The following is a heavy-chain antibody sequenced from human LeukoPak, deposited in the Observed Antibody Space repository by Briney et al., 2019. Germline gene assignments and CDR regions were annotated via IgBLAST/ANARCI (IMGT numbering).Heavy chain of an antibody. Sequence: GRSLRLSCAASGFTFSSYAMHWVRQAPGKGLEWVAVISYDGSNKYYADSVKGRFTISRDNSKNTLYLQMDSLRAEDTAVYYCARAPRQWLDEYYFDYWGQGTLVTVSS. J-gene: IGHJ4*02. CDR1: GFTFSSYA. D-gene: IGHD6-19*01. V-gene: IGHV3-30-3*01. CDR2: ISYDGSNK. CDR3: ARAPRQWLDEYYFDY.